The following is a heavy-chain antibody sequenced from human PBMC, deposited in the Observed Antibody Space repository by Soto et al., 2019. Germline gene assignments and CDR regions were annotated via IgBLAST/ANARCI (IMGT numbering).Heavy chain of an antibody. V-gene: IGHV1-3*01. CDR3: ARSFVVVTALDY. D-gene: IGHD2-21*02. CDR1: GYTFTSYA. CDR2: INAGNGNT. Sequence: ASVKVSCKASGYTFTSYAMHWVRQAPGQRLEWMGWINAGNGNTKYSQKFQGRVTITRDTSASTAYMELSSLRSEDTAVYYCARSFVVVTALDYCGPGNLVTVSS. J-gene: IGHJ4*02.